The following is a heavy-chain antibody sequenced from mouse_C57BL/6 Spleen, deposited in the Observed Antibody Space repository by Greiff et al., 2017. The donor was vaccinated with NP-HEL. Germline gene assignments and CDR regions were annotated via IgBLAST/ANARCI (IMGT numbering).Heavy chain of an antibody. J-gene: IGHJ1*03. CDR1: GFNIKNTY. CDR2: IDPANGNT. CDR3: PLMTTVVAHWYFDV. Sequence: VQLKQSVAELVRPGASVKLSCTASGFNIKNTYMHWVKQRPEQGLEWIGRIDPANGNTKYAPKFQGKATITADTSSNTAYLQLSSLTSEDTAIYYCPLMTTVVAHWYFDVWGTGTTVTVSS. V-gene: IGHV14-3*01. D-gene: IGHD1-1*01.